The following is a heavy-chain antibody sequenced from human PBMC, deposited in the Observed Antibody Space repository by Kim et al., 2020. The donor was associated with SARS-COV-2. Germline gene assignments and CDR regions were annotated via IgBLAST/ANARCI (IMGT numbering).Heavy chain of an antibody. Sequence: ATYAQRFQGGVTITADESRSTAYMELSSLRSEETAVYYCARGWDYGMDVWGQGTTVTVSS. D-gene: IGHD1-26*01. CDR3: ARGWDYGMDV. V-gene: IGHV1-69*01. CDR2: A. J-gene: IGHJ6*02.